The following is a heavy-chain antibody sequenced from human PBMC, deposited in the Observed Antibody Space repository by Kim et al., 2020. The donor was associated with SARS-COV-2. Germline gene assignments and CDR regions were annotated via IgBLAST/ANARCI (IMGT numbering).Heavy chain of an antibody. J-gene: IGHJ4*02. D-gene: IGHD1-7*01. CDR1: GFTFSDSW. V-gene: IGHV3-74*01. CDR2: INTDGRDT. Sequence: GGSLRLSCVTSGFTFSDSWMHWVRQAPGNGLLWVSRINTDGRDTSYADSVKGRFTISRDNAKNTLYLQMNSLRAEDTAVYYCARVVPGTNIFDYWGQGTLVTVSS. CDR3: ARVVPGTNIFDY.